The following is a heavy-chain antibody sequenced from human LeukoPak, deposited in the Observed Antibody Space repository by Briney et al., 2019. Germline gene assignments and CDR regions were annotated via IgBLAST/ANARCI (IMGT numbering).Heavy chain of an antibody. Sequence: ASVKVSCKASGGTFSSYAISWVRQAPGQGLEWMGGIIPIFGTANYAQKFQGRVTMTRDTSTSTVYMELSSLRSEDTAVYYCAREGLRKARPYFDYWGQGTLVTVSS. CDR1: GGTFSSYA. V-gene: IGHV1-69*05. CDR2: IIPIFGTA. CDR3: AREGLRKARPYFDY. J-gene: IGHJ4*02. D-gene: IGHD3-16*01.